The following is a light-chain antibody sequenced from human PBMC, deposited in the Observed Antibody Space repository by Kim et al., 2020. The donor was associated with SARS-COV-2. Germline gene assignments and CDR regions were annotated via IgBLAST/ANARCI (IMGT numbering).Light chain of an antibody. V-gene: IGLV1-44*01. CDR3: AVWDDSLQSVV. CDR1: SSNIGSNG. J-gene: IGLJ2*01. CDR2: GLY. Sequence: QSVLTQPPSASGTPGQRVTISCSGSSSNIGSNGVYWYQQLPGTAPKLLLSGLYQRPSGVPDRFSGSRSGTSASLAISGLQSADEAEYYCAVWDDSLQSVVFGGGTKLTVL.